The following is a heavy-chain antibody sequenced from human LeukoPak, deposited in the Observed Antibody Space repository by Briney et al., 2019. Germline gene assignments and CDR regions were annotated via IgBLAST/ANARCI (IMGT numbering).Heavy chain of an antibody. Sequence: SETLSLTCAVYGGSFSGYYWSWIRQPPGKGLEWIGEINHSGSTNYNPSLRSRVTISVDTSKNQFSLRLSSVTAADTAVYYCATVGYCIGGSCSYFDYWGQGTLVTVSS. V-gene: IGHV4-34*01. D-gene: IGHD2-15*01. J-gene: IGHJ4*02. CDR3: ATVGYCIGGSCSYFDY. CDR2: INHSGST. CDR1: GGSFSGYY.